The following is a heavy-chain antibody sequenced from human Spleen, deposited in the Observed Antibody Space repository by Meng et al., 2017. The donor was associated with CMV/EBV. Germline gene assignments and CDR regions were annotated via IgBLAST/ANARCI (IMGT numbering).Heavy chain of an antibody. D-gene: IGHD2-15*01. CDR3: AKDQRHCSGGRCLFDY. CDR2: IGYDGSEK. CDR1: GFTLSNYN. J-gene: IGHJ4*02. Sequence: GESLKISCAASGFTLSNYNINWVRQAPGKGLEWVTFIGYDGSEKYSADSVKGRFTISRDNSKNTLYLQMNSLGVEDTAVYYCAKDQRHCSGGRCLFDYWGQGTLVTVSS. V-gene: IGHV3-30*02.